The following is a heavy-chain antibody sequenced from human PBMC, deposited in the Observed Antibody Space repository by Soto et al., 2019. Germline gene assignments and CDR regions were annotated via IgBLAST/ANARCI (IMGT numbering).Heavy chain of an antibody. Sequence: SETLSLTCAVSGGSIRSSHSWSWVRQPPGKGLEWIAEIYQSGSTNYNPSLKSRVTIFDDKSKNEFSLKLNSVTAADTAVYFCARAVALPGLFYFDFWGQGMLVTVSS. J-gene: IGHJ4*02. CDR2: IYQSGST. CDR3: ARAVALPGLFYFDF. V-gene: IGHV4-4*02. CDR1: GGSIRSSHS. D-gene: IGHD2-21*01.